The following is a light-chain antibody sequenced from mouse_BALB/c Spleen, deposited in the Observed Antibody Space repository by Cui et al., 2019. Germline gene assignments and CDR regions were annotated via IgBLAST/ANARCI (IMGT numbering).Light chain of an antibody. CDR2: GAS. CDR3: GQSYSYPRT. Sequence: NNVMTQSRKSMSMSVGERVTLSCKASEIVGTYGSWYQQKPGQSPKLLMYGASNRYTGVPDRFTGSGSATDFTLTISSVQAEDLADYHCGQSYSYPRTFGGGTKLEIK. CDR1: EIVGTY. J-gene: IGKJ1*01. V-gene: IGKV6-20*01.